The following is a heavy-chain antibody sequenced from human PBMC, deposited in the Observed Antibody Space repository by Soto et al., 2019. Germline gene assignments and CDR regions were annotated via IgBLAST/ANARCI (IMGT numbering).Heavy chain of an antibody. CDR1: GFTFSSYA. CDR2: ISGSGGST. CDR3: AKDRTPIFGGGYYSAHYYYGMDV. V-gene: IGHV3-23*01. Sequence: TGGSLRLSCAASGFTFSSYAMSWVRQAPGKGLEWVSAISGSGGSTYYADSVKGRFTISRDNSKNTLYLQMNSLRAEDTAVYYCAKDRTPIFGGGYYSAHYYYGMDVWGQGTTFTVSS. D-gene: IGHD3-22*01. J-gene: IGHJ6*02.